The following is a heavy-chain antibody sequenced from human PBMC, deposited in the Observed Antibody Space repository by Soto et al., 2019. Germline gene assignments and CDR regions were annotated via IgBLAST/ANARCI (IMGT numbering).Heavy chain of an antibody. CDR1: GFTFSNYA. J-gene: IGHJ4*02. CDR2: ISYHGLTT. CDR3: ASDPLALRPEDYYFDY. Sequence: QVQLVESGGGVVQPGRSLRLSCASSGFTFSNYAMHWVRQAPGEGLEWVAVISYHGLTTIYADSVKGRFTISRENTKYMWHLQMNSLRADDTAVYYWASDPLALRPEDYYFDYLGQGTLVTVSS. D-gene: IGHD6-6*01. V-gene: IGHV3-30-3*01.